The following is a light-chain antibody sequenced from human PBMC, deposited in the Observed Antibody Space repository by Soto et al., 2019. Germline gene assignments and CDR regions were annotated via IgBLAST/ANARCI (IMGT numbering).Light chain of an antibody. J-gene: IGKJ1*01. CDR3: QQYNNWPRT. CDR2: GAS. V-gene: IGKV3-15*01. Sequence: EIVMTQSPATLSVSPGERATLSCRASQSISSNLAWYQQIPGQAPRLLIYGASTRATGISARFSGSASETEFTLTISSLQSEDFAVYYCQQYNNWPRTFGQGTKVDIK. CDR1: QSISSN.